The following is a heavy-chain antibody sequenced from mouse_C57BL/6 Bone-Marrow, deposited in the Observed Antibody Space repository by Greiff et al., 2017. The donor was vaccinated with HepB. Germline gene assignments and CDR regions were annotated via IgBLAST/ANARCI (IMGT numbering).Heavy chain of an antibody. CDR2: ISDGGSYT. J-gene: IGHJ3*01. CDR1: GFTFSSYA. CDR3: ARDMCLYDAPFAY. Sequence: EVKLVESGGGLVKPGGSLKLSCAASGFTFSSYAMSWVRQTPEKRLEWVATISDGGSYTYYPDNVKGRFTISRDNAKNNLYLQMSHLKSEDTAMYYCARDMCLYDAPFAYWGQGTLVTVSA. V-gene: IGHV5-4*01. D-gene: IGHD2-3*01.